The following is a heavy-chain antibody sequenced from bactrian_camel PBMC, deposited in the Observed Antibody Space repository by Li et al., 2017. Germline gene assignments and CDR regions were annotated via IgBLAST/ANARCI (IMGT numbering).Heavy chain of an antibody. Sequence: VQLVESGGGLVQPGGSLRLSCAASGFTFSSYTMTWVRQAPGKGLEWVSGTNVGGVITWYTDSVKGRFTISRDNTKNTVYLQMSSPKSEDTAVYYCVRDVDSTDGIPDFGYWGQGTQVTVSS. V-gene: IGHV3S40*01. CDR1: GFTFSSYT. J-gene: IGHJ6*01. CDR3: VRDVDSTDGIPDFGY. CDR2: TNVGGVIT.